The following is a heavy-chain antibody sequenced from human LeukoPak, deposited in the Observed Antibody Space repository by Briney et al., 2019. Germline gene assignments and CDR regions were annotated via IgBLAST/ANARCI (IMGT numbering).Heavy chain of an antibody. J-gene: IGHJ4*02. CDR3: ARGHGRYFDY. Sequence: KPSETLSLTCTVSNGSISSFYWTWIRQPPGKGLEWIGYIYYTGTTDYNPSLKSRVTISVDTSKNHFSLKLSSVTAADTAVYYCARGHGRYFDYWGQGTLVTVSS. V-gene: IGHV4-59*01. CDR2: IYYTGTT. CDR1: NGSISSFY.